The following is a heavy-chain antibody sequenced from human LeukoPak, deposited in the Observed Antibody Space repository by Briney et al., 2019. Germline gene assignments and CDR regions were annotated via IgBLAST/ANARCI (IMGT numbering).Heavy chain of an antibody. J-gene: IGHJ3*02. D-gene: IGHD2-2*01. Sequence: GASVKVSCKVSGYTLTELSMHWVRQAPGKGLEWMGGFDPEDGETIYAQKFQGRVTMTEDTSTDTAYMELSSLRSEDTAVYYCATSGQVPAVANDAFDIWGQGTMVTVSS. CDR3: ATSGQVPAVANDAFDI. V-gene: IGHV1-24*01. CDR2: FDPEDGET. CDR1: GYTLTELS.